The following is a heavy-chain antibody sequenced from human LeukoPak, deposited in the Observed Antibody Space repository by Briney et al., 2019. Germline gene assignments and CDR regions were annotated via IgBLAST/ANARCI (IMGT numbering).Heavy chain of an antibody. CDR1: GFTFSSYG. V-gene: IGHV3-30*18. CDR2: ISYDGSNK. Sequence: GGSLRLSCAASGFTFSSYGMHWVRQAPGKGLEWVAVISYDGSNKYYADSVKGRFTISRDNSKNTLYLQMNSLRAEDTAVYYCAELVYYYDSSQPYWGQGTLVTVSS. J-gene: IGHJ4*02. CDR3: AELVYYYDSSQPY. D-gene: IGHD3-22*01.